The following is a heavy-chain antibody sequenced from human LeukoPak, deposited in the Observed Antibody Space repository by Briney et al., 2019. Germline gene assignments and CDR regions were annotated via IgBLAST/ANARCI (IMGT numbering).Heavy chain of an antibody. CDR1: VYTFTGYY. Sequence: ASVKVSCKASVYTFTGYYMHWVRQAPGQGLEWMGWINPNSGGTNYAQKFQGRVTMTRDTSISTAYMELSRLRSDDTAVYYCGRDRTRTGYSSGWYHDYWGQGTLVTVSS. CDR2: INPNSGGT. D-gene: IGHD6-19*01. J-gene: IGHJ4*02. V-gene: IGHV1-2*02. CDR3: GRDRTRTGYSSGWYHDY.